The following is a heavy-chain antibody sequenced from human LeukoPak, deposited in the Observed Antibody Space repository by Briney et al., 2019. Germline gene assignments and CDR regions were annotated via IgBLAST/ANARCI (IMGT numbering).Heavy chain of an antibody. Sequence: SLRLSCAASGFTSTDYYMSCIRQAPGKGLEWVSYISSSGNTVKYADSVKGRFTISRDNAKNSLYLQMNSLRAEDTAVYYCAHPTVTTGTDYWGQGTLVTVSS. V-gene: IGHV3-11*04. J-gene: IGHJ4*02. D-gene: IGHD4-17*01. CDR3: AHPTVTTGTDY. CDR1: GFTSTDYY. CDR2: ISSSGNTV.